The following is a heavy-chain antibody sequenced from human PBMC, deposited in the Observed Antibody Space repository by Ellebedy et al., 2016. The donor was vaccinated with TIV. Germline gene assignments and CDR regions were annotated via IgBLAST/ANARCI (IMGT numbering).Heavy chain of an antibody. CDR3: AKEGGIGGVVAAHPGPNWFDP. Sequence: PGGSLRLSCAASGFTFSSYAMSWVRQAPGKGLEWVSAISGSGGSTYYADSVKGRFTISRDNSKNTLYLQMNSLRAEDTAVYYCAKEGGIGGVVAAHPGPNWFDPWGQGTLVTVSS. CDR1: GFTFSSYA. D-gene: IGHD2-15*01. V-gene: IGHV3-23*01. J-gene: IGHJ5*02. CDR2: ISGSGGST.